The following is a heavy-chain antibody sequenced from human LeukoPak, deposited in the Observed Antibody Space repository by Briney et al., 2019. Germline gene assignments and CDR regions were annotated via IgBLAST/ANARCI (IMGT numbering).Heavy chain of an antibody. CDR1: GYTFTGYY. CDR2: INPNSGGT. D-gene: IGHD1-7*01. V-gene: IGHV1-2*02. Sequence: ASVKVSCKASGYTFTGYYMHWVRQAPGHGLGWRGWINPNSGGTNYAQKFQGRVTMTRDTSISTAYMELSRLRSDDTAVYYCARAPPSITGTTTYFDSWGQGTLVTVSS. J-gene: IGHJ4*02. CDR3: ARAPPSITGTTTYFDS.